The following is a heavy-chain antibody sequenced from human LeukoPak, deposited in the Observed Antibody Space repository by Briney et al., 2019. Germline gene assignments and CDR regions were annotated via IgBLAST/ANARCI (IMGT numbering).Heavy chain of an antibody. J-gene: IGHJ3*01. CDR3: ARERISMVRGAGDTFDV. Sequence: SHTLSLTCAISGDXVSSNSAVWNWIRQSPSRGVEWLGRTYYRSKWYNDYAVSVKSRITINPDTSKNQFSLQLNSVTPEDTAVYYCARERISMVRGAGDTFDVWGQGTRVTVSS. D-gene: IGHD3-10*01. V-gene: IGHV6-1*01. CDR2: TYYRSKWYN. CDR1: GDXVSSNSAV.